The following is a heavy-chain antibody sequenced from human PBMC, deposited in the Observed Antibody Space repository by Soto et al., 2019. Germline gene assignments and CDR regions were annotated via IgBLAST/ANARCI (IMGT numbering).Heavy chain of an antibody. J-gene: IGHJ6*02. CDR2: VSSSGVTI. CDR1: GFGLSTYS. D-gene: IGHD3-22*01. CDR3: ARDSRFSSGEDYFYYYGMDV. Sequence: EVQLVESGGGLVQPGRSLRLSCEVTGFGLSTYSMNWVRQAPGKGLEWVSFVSSSGVTIYYTDSVKGRFTISRDTATNSLYLQMDQLRDEDTAVYYCARDSRFSSGEDYFYYYGMDVWGQGTTVTVSS. V-gene: IGHV3-48*02.